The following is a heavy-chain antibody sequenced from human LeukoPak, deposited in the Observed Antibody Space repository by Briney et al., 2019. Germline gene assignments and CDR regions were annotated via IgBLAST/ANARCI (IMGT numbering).Heavy chain of an antibody. V-gene: IGHV3-30-3*01. CDR1: GFRFSSYA. Sequence: PGGSLRLSCAASGFRFSSYAIHWVRQAPGKGLEWVAVISYDGSKKYYADSVKGRFTISRDNSKNTLYLQMNSLRAEDTAVYYCARDLLATSYYGMDVWGQGTTVTVSS. D-gene: IGHD5-24*01. CDR2: ISYDGSKK. CDR3: ARDLLATSYYGMDV. J-gene: IGHJ6*02.